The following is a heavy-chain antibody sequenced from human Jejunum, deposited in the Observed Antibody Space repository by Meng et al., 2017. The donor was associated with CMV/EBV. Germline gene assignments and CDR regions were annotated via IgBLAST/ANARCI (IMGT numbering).Heavy chain of an antibody. V-gene: IGHV4-30-4*08. Sequence: QLQGAVPGLWKPSSPLSLPCSVSGGSIGSGDYYWSWIRQPPGKGLEWIGYIHDTGSTYYNPSLKSRVDISLGTSRNHFSLTLSSVTAEDTAVYFCARGSIFVSFDSWGQGTLVTVSS. D-gene: IGHD3-3*01. J-gene: IGHJ4*02. CDR2: IHDTGST. CDR3: ARGSIFVSFDS. CDR1: GGSIGSGDYY.